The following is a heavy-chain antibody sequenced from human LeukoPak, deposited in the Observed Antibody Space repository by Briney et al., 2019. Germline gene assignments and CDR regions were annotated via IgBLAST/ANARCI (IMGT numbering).Heavy chain of an antibody. CDR1: GGSISSYY. CDR2: IYYSGST. Sequence: PSETLSLTCTVSGGSISSYYWSWIRQPPGKGLEWIGYIYYSGSTNYNPSPKSRVTISVDTSKNQFSLKLSSVTAADTAVYYCARYSYDILTGYPKGWFDPWGQGTLVTVSS. CDR3: ARYSYDILTGYPKGWFDP. D-gene: IGHD3-9*01. V-gene: IGHV4-59*01. J-gene: IGHJ5*02.